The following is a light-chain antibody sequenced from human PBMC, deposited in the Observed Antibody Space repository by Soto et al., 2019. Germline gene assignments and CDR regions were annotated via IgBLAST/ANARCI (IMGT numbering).Light chain of an antibody. CDR1: SSNIGAGYD. CDR2: GNS. J-gene: IGLJ1*01. CDR3: QSYDNRRSGSRV. V-gene: IGLV1-40*01. Sequence: QSVLTQPPSVSGAPGQRVTISCTGSSSNIGAGYDVHWYQQVPGTAPKLLIYGNSNRPSGVPDRFSGSKSGTSASLAITGLQADDAADYYCQSYDNRRSGSRVFGTGTKVTVL.